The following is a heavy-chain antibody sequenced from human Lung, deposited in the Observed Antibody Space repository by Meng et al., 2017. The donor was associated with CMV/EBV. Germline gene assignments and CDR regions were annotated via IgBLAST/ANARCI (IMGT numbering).Heavy chain of an antibody. CDR3: AKSGAIAAAGSPFGRSYFDY. J-gene: IGHJ4*02. Sequence: SXKISCAASGFTFGDYAMHWVRQAPGKGLEWVSGISWSGGSLGFADSVKGRFSISRDNADNSLYLQMNSLRPEDTALYYCAKSGAIAAAGSPFGRSYFDYXREGXLVTVSS. V-gene: IGHV3-9*01. CDR1: GFTFGDYA. CDR2: ISWSGGSL. D-gene: IGHD6-13*01.